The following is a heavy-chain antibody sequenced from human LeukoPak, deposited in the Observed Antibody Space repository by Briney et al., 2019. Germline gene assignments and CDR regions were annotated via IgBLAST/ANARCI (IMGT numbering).Heavy chain of an antibody. Sequence: GGSLRLSCAASGFTVSSNYMSWVRQAPGKGLEWVSVIYSGGSTYYADSVKGRFTISRDNSKNTLYLQMNSLRAEDTAVYYCARDQGRWSSDYGDHYYYYGMDVWGQGTTVTVSS. CDR3: ARDQGRWSSDYGDHYYYYGMDV. CDR2: IYSGGST. J-gene: IGHJ6*02. V-gene: IGHV3-53*01. D-gene: IGHD4-17*01. CDR1: GFTVSSNY.